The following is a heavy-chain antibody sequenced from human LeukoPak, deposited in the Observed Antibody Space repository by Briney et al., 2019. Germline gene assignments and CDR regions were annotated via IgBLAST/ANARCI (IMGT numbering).Heavy chain of an antibody. Sequence: GGSLRLSCAASGFTFSSYWMSWVRQAPGKGLEWVANIKQDGSEKYYVDSVKGRFTISRDNAKNSPYLQMNSLRAEDTAVYYCARIPEYSSSWFFDYWGQGTLSPSPQ. J-gene: IGHJ4*02. CDR3: ARIPEYSSSWFFDY. D-gene: IGHD6-13*01. CDR2: IKQDGSEK. V-gene: IGHV3-7*01. CDR1: GFTFSSYW.